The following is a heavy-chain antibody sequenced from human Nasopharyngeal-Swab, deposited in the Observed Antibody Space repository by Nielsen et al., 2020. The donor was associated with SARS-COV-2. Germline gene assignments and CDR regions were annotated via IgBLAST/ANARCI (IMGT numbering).Heavy chain of an antibody. CDR2: INHSGST. Sequence: SETLSLTCAVYGGSFSGYYWSWIRQPPGKGLEWIGEINHSGSTNYNPSLKSRVTISVDTSKNQFFLKLSSVTAADTAVYYCARGASYYYDIWGQGTLVTVSS. CDR1: GGSFSGYY. J-gene: IGHJ4*02. D-gene: IGHD3-22*01. V-gene: IGHV4-34*01. CDR3: ARGASYYYDI.